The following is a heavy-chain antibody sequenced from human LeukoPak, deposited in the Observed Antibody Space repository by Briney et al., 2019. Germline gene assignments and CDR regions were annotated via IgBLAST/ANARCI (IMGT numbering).Heavy chain of an antibody. CDR1: GFTFGDYA. D-gene: IGHD5-24*01. J-gene: IGHJ4*02. CDR2: IRSKAYGETA. Sequence: PGGSLRLSCTASGFTFGDYAMSWIRQAPGKGLEWVGFIRSKAYGETADYAASVKGRFTISRDDSKAIAYLQMNSLRAEDTAVYYCARDLGWLQFSSFFDYWGQGTLVTVSS. V-gene: IGHV3-49*03. CDR3: ARDLGWLQFSSFFDY.